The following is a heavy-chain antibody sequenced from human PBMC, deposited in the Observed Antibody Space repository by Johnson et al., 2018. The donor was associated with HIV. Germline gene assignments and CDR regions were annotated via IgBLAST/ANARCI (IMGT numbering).Heavy chain of an antibody. CDR2: ISWNSGSI. Sequence: VQLVESGGGLVQPGRSLRLSCAASGFTFDDYAMHWVRQAPGKGLEWVSGISWNSGSIGYADSVKGRFTISRDNSKNTLYLQMNSLRAEDTAVYYCARAPWAGYSYGSGSYRDPGAFDIWGQGTMVTVSS. CDR1: GFTFDDYA. D-gene: IGHD3-10*01. CDR3: ARAPWAGYSYGSGSYRDPGAFDI. V-gene: IGHV3-9*01. J-gene: IGHJ3*02.